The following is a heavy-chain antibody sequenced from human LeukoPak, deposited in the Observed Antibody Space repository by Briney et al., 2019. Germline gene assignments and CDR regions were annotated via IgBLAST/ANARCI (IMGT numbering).Heavy chain of an antibody. CDR2: ISYDGSNK. V-gene: IGHV3-30*18. D-gene: IGHD6-19*01. CDR3: AKTPDSSGWNHFDY. J-gene: IGHJ4*02. CDR1: GFTFSSYG. Sequence: GGSLRLSCAASGFTFSSYGMHWVRQAPGKRLEWVAVISYDGSNKYYADSVKGRFTISRDNSKNTLYLQMNSLRAEDTAVYYCAKTPDSSGWNHFDYWGQGTLVTVSS.